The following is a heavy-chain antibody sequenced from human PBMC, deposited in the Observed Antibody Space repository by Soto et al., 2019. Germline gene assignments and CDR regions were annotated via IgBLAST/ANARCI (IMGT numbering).Heavy chain of an antibody. CDR1: GYTFTGYY. J-gene: IGHJ6*03. CDR2: INPNSGDT. V-gene: IGHV1-2*04. CDR3: ARGGGLNYYYYMDV. Sequence: SSVKVYCKASGYTFTGYYIHCGRHAPGQGLEWMGWINPNSGDTDYAQNFQGWVTMTRDMSISTAYMELNRLKSDDTAVYYCARGGGLNYYYYMDVWGKGTTVNVSS.